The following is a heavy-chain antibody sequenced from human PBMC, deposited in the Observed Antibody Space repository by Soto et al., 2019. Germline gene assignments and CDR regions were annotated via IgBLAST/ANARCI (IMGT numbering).Heavy chain of an antibody. D-gene: IGHD6-19*01. CDR2: INSDGSLT. J-gene: IGHJ4*02. CDR1: AFTFSSYW. CDR3: GRAVSGPFFDY. Sequence: GGSLRLSCAASAFTFSSYWMHWVRQAPGKGLVWIARINSDGSLTNYADSVKGRFTISRDNAKNTLYLQMNSLSAEDTAVYYCGRAVSGPFFDYWGQGTLVTVSS. V-gene: IGHV3-74*01.